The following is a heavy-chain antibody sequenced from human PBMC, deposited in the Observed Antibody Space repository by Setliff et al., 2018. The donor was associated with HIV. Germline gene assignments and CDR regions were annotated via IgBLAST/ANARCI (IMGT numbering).Heavy chain of an antibody. D-gene: IGHD3-22*01. Sequence: SETLSLTCTVAGGSISSSSYYWGWIRQPPGKGLEWIGSIYYSGSTHYNPSLKSRVTISVDTSKNQFSLKLSSVTAADTAVYYCANSPYYYDSSGYSYFDYWGQGTLVTVSS. CDR2: IYYSGST. V-gene: IGHV4-39*07. CDR1: GGSISSSSYY. CDR3: ANSPYYYDSSGYSYFDY. J-gene: IGHJ4*02.